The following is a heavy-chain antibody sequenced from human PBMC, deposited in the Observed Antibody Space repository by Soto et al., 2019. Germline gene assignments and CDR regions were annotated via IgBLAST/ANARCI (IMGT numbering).Heavy chain of an antibody. D-gene: IGHD3-3*01. CDR3: ARLPRDCHKTSCYYADH. J-gene: IGHJ4*02. Sequence: GESLKISCRGSGYDFNTNWFGWVRQLPGRGLEWVGIMYPGDSDTRYNPSLQGHVTLSVDVTVSTAFLQWRSLETSVTGMYFCARLPRDCHKTSCYYADHWGQGTQVTVSS. CDR1: GYDFNTNW. V-gene: IGHV5-51*01. CDR2: MYPGDSDT.